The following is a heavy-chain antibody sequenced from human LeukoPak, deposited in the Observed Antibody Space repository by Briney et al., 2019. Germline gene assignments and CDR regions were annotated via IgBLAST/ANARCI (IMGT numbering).Heavy chain of an antibody. Sequence: SETLSLTCTVAGGSISSHYWSWIRQPPGKGLEWIGYIYYSGSTNYNPSLKSRVTISVDTSKNQFSLKLSSVTAADTAVYYCARARGEYSSSSDYYYYYMDVWGKGPTVTGSS. V-gene: IGHV4-59*11. CDR1: GGSISSHY. J-gene: IGHJ6*03. CDR2: IYYSGST. CDR3: ARARGEYSSSSDYYYYYMDV. D-gene: IGHD6-6*01.